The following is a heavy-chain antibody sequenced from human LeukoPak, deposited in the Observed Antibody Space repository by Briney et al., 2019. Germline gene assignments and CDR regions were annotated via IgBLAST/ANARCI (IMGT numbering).Heavy chain of an antibody. Sequence: ASVKVSCKASGYTFTGYYMHWVRQAPGQGLEWMGRINPNSGGTNYAQKFQGRVTMTRDTSISTAYMELSRLRSDDTAVYYCALITFGGVIVKDYWGQGTLVTVSS. CDR1: GYTFTGYY. V-gene: IGHV1-2*06. CDR2: INPNSGGT. D-gene: IGHD3-16*02. CDR3: ALITFGGVIVKDY. J-gene: IGHJ4*02.